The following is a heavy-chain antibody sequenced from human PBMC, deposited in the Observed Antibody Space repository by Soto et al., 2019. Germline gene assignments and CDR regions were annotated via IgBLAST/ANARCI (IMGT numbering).Heavy chain of an antibody. CDR3: ARDRGGYGVFDY. Sequence: SETLSLTCSVSASSISSDGFYGYWIRQPPGKGLEWIGYTYHSGGTYSSPSLRSRVTISVDTSKNQFNLKLSSVTAADTALYYCARDRGGYGVFDYWGQGTLVTVSS. CDR2: TYHSGGT. V-gene: IGHV4-31*03. D-gene: IGHD5-12*01. J-gene: IGHJ4*02. CDR1: ASSISSDGFY.